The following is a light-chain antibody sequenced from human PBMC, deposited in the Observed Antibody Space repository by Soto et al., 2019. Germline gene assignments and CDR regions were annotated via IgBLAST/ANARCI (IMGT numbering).Light chain of an antibody. CDR1: QDIRSY. CDR3: QQGYSTQWT. CDR2: ATS. V-gene: IGKV1-39*01. J-gene: IGKJ1*01. Sequence: DIQMTQSPSSLSASVGDRVSITCRASQDIRSYLNWYQQKPGKAPELLIYATSNLQSGGPPRFSASGSGTDITLTISSLQPEDFATYYCQQGYSTQWTSGQGTKVEIK.